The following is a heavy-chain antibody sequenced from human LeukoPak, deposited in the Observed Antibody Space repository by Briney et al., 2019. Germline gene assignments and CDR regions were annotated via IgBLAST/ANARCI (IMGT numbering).Heavy chain of an antibody. CDR1: GFTFSRYE. Sequence: GGSLRLSCAASGFTFSRYEMNWVRRAPGKGLEWVSYISSSGSTIYYADSVKGRFTISRDNAKNSLYLQMNSLRAEDTAVYYCARESRRGLSITYYYGMDVWGKGTTVTVSS. D-gene: IGHD2-21*01. J-gene: IGHJ6*04. V-gene: IGHV3-48*03. CDR2: ISSSGSTI. CDR3: ARESRRGLSITYYYGMDV.